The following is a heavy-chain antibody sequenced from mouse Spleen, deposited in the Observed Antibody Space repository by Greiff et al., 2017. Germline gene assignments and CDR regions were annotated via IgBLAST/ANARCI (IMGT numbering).Heavy chain of an antibody. J-gene: IGHJ2*01. Sequence: QVQLQQPGAELVRPGSSVKLSCKASGYTFTSYWMHWVKQRPIQGLEWIGNIDPSDSETHYNQKFKDKATLTVDKSSSTAYMQLSSLTSEDSAVYYCARENYDYDRYFDYWGQGTTLTVSS. D-gene: IGHD2-4*01. V-gene: IGHV1-52*01. CDR2: IDPSDSET. CDR1: GYTFTSYW. CDR3: ARENYDYDRYFDY.